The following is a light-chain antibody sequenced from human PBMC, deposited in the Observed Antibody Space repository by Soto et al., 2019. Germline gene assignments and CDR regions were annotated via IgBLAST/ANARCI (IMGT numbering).Light chain of an antibody. Sequence: EIVMTQSPATLSVSPGERATLSCRASQSISRNLAWYQQIPGQAPRLLIYGASTRATDIPARFSGSGSGTEFTLTISRLEPEDFAVYYCQLYGFSPKMFGQGTKVDIK. CDR3: QLYGFSPKM. CDR2: GAS. J-gene: IGKJ1*01. CDR1: QSISRN. V-gene: IGKV3-15*01.